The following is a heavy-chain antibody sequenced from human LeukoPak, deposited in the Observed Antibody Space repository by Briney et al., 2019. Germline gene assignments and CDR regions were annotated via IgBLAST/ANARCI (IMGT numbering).Heavy chain of an antibody. Sequence: SETLSLTCTVSGGSISSYYWSWIRQPPGKGLEWIAYIYYSGSTYYNPSLKSRVTISVDRSKNQFSLNLSSVSAADTAVYYCASHSSGWFKAFDIWGQGTMVTVSS. CDR3: ASHSSGWFKAFDI. D-gene: IGHD6-19*01. CDR2: IYYSGST. J-gene: IGHJ3*02. V-gene: IGHV4-59*01. CDR1: GGSISSYY.